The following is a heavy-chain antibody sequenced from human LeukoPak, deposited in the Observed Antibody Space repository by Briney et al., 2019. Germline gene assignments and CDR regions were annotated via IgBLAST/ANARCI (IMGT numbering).Heavy chain of an antibody. CDR1: GYSLSDLS. CDR2: FDPQDYET. J-gene: IGHJ5*02. CDR3: TTTEYSSGYRDL. Sequence: ASVKVSCKVSGYSLSDLSIHWVRQAPAKGREGMGGFDPQDYETIYAQKFQGRATMTEDTSTDTAYMELTRLRSEDTAVYYCTTTEYSSGYRDLWGQGTLVTVSS. V-gene: IGHV1-24*01. D-gene: IGHD5-18*01.